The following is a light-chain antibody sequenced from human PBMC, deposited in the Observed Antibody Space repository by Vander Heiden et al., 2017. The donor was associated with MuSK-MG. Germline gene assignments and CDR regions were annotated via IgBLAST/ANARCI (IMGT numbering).Light chain of an antibody. J-gene: IGKJ2*01. V-gene: IGKV3-15*01. CDR3: QQYNNWPLYT. Sequence: EIVMPPSPATPSVSPGERATLSCRASQSVSRNLAWYQQRPGQAPRLLIYGASTRATGIPARFSGSGSGTEFTLTISSLQSEDFAVYYCQQYNNWPLYTFGQGTKLEIK. CDR2: GAS. CDR1: QSVSRN.